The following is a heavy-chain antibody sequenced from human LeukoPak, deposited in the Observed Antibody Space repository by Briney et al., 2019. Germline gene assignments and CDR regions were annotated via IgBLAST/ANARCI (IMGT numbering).Heavy chain of an antibody. D-gene: IGHD3-22*01. J-gene: IGHJ4*02. Sequence: GGSLRLSCAASGFTFSSYAMHWVRQAPGKGLEWVAVISYDGSNKYYADSVKGRFTISRDNSKNTLYLQMNSLRAEDTAVYYCAREGRRWDYYDSSGYYYPPDYWGQGTLVTVSS. CDR3: AREGRRWDYYDSSGYYYPPDY. CDR1: GFTFSSYA. CDR2: ISYDGSNK. V-gene: IGHV3-30-3*01.